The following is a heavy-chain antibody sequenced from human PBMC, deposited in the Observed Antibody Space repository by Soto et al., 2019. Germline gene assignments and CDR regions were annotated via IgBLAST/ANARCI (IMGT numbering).Heavy chain of an antibody. Sequence: GGSLRLSCAASGFTVSSNYMSWVRQAPGKGLEWVSVIYSGGSTYYADSVKGRFTISRDNSKNTLYLQMNSLRAEDTAVYYCARGFFPDYGDYLDDYWGQGTLVTVSS. CDR3: ARGFFPDYGDYLDDY. D-gene: IGHD4-17*01. CDR1: GFTVSSNY. CDR2: IYSGGST. V-gene: IGHV3-66*01. J-gene: IGHJ4*02.